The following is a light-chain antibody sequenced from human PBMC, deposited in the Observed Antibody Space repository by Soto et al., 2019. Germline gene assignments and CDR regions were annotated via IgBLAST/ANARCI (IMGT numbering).Light chain of an antibody. CDR3: AAWDDSLNGYV. Sequence: QSALTQPPSVSEAPRQRVTISCSGSSSNIGNNAVNWYQQLPGKAPKLLIYYDDLLPSGVSDRFSGSKSGTSAPLANSGLQSEDEADYCCAAWDDSLNGYVVGTRAKV. CDR1: SSNIGNNA. CDR2: YDD. V-gene: IGLV1-36*01. J-gene: IGLJ1*01.